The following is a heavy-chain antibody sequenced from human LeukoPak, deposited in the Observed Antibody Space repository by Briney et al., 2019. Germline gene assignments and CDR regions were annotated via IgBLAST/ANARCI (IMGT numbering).Heavy chain of an antibody. CDR3: AKDGGFYGENLDY. CDR1: GFTVSSNY. J-gene: IGHJ4*02. Sequence: PGGSLRLSCAASGFTVSSNYMSWVRQAPGKGLEWVSVIYSGGGTYYADSVKGRFTISRDNSKNTLFLQMNSLRADDTAVFYCAKDGGFYGENLDYWGQGTLVTVSS. V-gene: IGHV3-53*05. CDR2: IYSGGGT. D-gene: IGHD4-17*01.